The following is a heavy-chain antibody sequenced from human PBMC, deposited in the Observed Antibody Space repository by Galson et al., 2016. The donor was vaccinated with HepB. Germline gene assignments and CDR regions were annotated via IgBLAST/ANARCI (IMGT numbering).Heavy chain of an antibody. CDR3: ARGGGWDVMATIYFDY. V-gene: IGHV3-48*02. CDR1: GFTFSSYT. Sequence: SLRLSCAASGFTFSSYTMSWVRQAPGKGLEWVSYISSTSSTMYYADSVKGRFTISRDNAQNSLYLQMNSLRDEDSAVYYCARGGGWDVMATIYFDYWGQGTPVTVSS. CDR2: ISSTSSTM. J-gene: IGHJ4*02. D-gene: IGHD5-24*01.